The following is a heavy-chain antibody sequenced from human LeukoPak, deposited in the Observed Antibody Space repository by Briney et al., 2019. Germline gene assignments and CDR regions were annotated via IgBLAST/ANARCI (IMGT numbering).Heavy chain of an antibody. D-gene: IGHD3-22*01. CDR3: ARDPGGVVVISPASV. CDR2: IIPILGIA. CDR1: GGTFSSYA. Sequence: SVKVSCKASGGTFSSYAISWVRQAPRQGLEWMGRIIPILGIANYAQKFQGRVTITADNSTSTAYMELSSLRSEDTAVYYCARDPGGVVVISPASVWGQGTLVTVSS. V-gene: IGHV1-69*04. J-gene: IGHJ4*02.